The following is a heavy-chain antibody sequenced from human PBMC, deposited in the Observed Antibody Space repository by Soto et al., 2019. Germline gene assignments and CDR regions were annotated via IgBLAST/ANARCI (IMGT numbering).Heavy chain of an antibody. CDR3: ARDRPAAQSPWFDP. J-gene: IGHJ5*02. D-gene: IGHD2-2*01. CDR2: VYYSGGA. V-gene: IGHV4-39*07. Sequence: PLDTLCLTCDFSGGSIVNSRSFWGWVRQPPGKGLEFVGSVYYSGGAYYSPSLKSRVTVSVDTSKNQLSLRVTSVMAADTAVYYCARDRPAAQSPWFDPWGQGTLVTVSS. CDR1: GGSIVNSRSF.